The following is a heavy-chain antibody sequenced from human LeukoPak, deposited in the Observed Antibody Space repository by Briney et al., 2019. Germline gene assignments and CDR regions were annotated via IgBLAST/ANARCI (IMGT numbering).Heavy chain of an antibody. CDR2: ISASGGNS. D-gene: IGHD1-26*01. CDR3: ARDIELSC. V-gene: IGHV3-23*01. CDR1: GFTFSDSA. J-gene: IGHJ4*02. Sequence: QPGGSLRLSCAASGFTFSDSAMSWVRQASGRGLEWVSLISASGGNSYYADSVKGRFTVSRDSSKNTLHLQMNSLRAEDTAVYYCARDIELSCWGQGTLVTVSS.